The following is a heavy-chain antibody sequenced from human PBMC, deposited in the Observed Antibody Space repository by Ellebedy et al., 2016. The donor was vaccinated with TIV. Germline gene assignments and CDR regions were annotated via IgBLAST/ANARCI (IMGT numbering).Heavy chain of an antibody. V-gene: IGHV5-51*01. CDR1: GYTFTTYW. J-gene: IGHJ5*02. CDR2: IYPRDSDT. CDR3: ARMVYGSGWDGYFDP. D-gene: IGHD6-19*01. Sequence: GESLKISCKGSGYTFTTYWIAWARQRPRKGLEWMGFIYPRDSDTRYSPSSQGQVTISADKSINTVYLQWRSLEASDTAVYYCARMVYGSGWDGYFDPWGQGTLVTVSP.